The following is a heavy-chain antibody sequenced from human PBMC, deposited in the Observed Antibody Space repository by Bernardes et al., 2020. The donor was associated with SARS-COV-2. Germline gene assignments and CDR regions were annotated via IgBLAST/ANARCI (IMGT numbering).Heavy chain of an antibody. V-gene: IGHV3-23*01. CDR2: IRGSGGRI. CDR1: GFIFSNYA. J-gene: IGHJ3*02. CDR3: VNYYGGSGYPNAFHM. D-gene: IGHD3-22*01. Sequence: GGSLRLSCSASGFIFSNYAMGWVRQAPGKGLEWVSTIRGSGGRIYYADSVKGRFTISRDNSKSTVYLQMDSLRAEDTALYYCVNYYGGSGYPNAFHMWGQGTMVTVSS.